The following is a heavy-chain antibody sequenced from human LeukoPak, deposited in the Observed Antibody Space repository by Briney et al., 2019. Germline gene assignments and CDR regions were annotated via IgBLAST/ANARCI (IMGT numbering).Heavy chain of an antibody. CDR1: GFTFSDYT. Sequence: GGSLRLSCAASGFTFSDYTMRWVRQAPGKGLEFVSAITNSGGNIHYANSVKGRFTISRDNSKNSLYLQMGGLRTEDMAVYHCARVKAGATISDFYYYYMDVWGKGTTVTVSS. D-gene: IGHD1-26*01. CDR2: ITNSGGNI. CDR3: ARVKAGATISDFYYYYMDV. J-gene: IGHJ6*03. V-gene: IGHV3-64*01.